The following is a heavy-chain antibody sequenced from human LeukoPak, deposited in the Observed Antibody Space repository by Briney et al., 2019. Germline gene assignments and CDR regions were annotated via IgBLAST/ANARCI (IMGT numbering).Heavy chain of an antibody. CDR2: IRSNAYGGTK. V-gene: IGHV3-49*04. J-gene: IGHJ4*02. CDR1: GSTFSDYA. D-gene: IGHD5-18*01. CDR3: TTPGYDFDY. Sequence: PGRSLRLSCTASGSTFSDYAMSWVRQAPGKGLEWVGFIRSNAYGGTKEHAASVRGRFTISRDDSKSIAYLQMSSLKTEDTAVYYCTTPGYDFDYWGQGTLVTVSS.